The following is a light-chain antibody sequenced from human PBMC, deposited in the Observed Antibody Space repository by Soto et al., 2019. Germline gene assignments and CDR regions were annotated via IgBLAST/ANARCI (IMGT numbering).Light chain of an antibody. CDR1: QSTTSNY. Sequence: EIVLTQSPGTLSLSPGERATLSCRASQSTTSNYLAWYQQKPGQAPRLLIYGASRRATGIPDRFSGSGSGTDFTLTISRLEPEDFAMYYCQQYDSSPLTFGGGTTVEIK. CDR2: GAS. V-gene: IGKV3-20*01. J-gene: IGKJ4*01. CDR3: QQYDSSPLT.